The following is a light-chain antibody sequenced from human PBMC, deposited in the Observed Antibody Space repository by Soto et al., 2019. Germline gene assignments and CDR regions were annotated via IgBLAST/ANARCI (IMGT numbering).Light chain of an antibody. Sequence: QSVLTQPASVSGSPGQSITISCTGTRSDVGLYNYVSWYQQHPGKAPKLLIYEVTYRPSGVSTRFSASKSGSTASLTISGIQAEDEADYYCSSYSTTSSPHVLFGGGTKLTVL. CDR3: SSYSTTSSPHVL. J-gene: IGLJ2*01. V-gene: IGLV2-14*01. CDR2: EVT. CDR1: RSDVGLYNY.